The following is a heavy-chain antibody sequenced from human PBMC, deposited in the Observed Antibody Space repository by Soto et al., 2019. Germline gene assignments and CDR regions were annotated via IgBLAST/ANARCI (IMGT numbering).Heavy chain of an antibody. V-gene: IGHV4-34*01. CDR2: INHSGST. CDR3: SRGRWCERSSSSCYGTLDY. Sequence: PSETLSLTCAVYGGSFSGYYWSWIRQPPGKGLEWIGEINHSGSTNYNPSLKSRVTISVDTSKNQFSLKVTSVTAADTAVYFCSRGRWCERSSSSCYGTLDYWGQGPLVTVSS. CDR1: GGSFSGYY. J-gene: IGHJ4*02. D-gene: IGHD2-2*01.